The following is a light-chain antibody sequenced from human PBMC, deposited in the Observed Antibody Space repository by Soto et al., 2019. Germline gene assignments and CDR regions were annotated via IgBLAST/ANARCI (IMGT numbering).Light chain of an antibody. Sequence: SVLTQSASVSGSPGQSITISCTGTSSDVGGYNYVSWYQQHPGKAPKLIIYDVSNRPSGVSTRFSGSKSGNTASLTISGLQAEDEADYSCSSYTSTNSWVFGGGTQLTVL. CDR1: SSDVGGYNY. V-gene: IGLV2-14*01. CDR3: SSYTSTNSWV. CDR2: DVS. J-gene: IGLJ3*02.